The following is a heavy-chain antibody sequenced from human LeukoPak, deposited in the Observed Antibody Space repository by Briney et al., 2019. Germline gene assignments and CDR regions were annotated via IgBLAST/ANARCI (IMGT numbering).Heavy chain of an antibody. Sequence: GGSLRLSCAASGFTFSSYGMHWVRQAPGKGLEWVAFIRFDGSNKYYADSVKGRFTISRDNSKNTLYLQMKSLRAEDTAVYYCAKGGGYEAQYYYYLDVWGKGTTVTISS. CDR1: GFTFSSYG. CDR3: AKGGGYEAQYYYYLDV. V-gene: IGHV3-30*02. D-gene: IGHD5-12*01. CDR2: IRFDGSNK. J-gene: IGHJ6*03.